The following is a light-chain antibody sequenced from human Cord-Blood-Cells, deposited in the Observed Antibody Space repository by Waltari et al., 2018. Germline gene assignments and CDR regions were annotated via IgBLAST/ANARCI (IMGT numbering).Light chain of an antibody. Sequence: QSVLTQPPSASGTPGQRVTISCSGSSSNIGSNTVNWYKQLQGPAPKLLISSNNQRPSGVPDRFAGPKSGTSASLAISGLQSDDETDYYCAAGDDSLNGVLFGGGTKLTVL. V-gene: IGLV1-44*01. CDR2: SNN. J-gene: IGLJ2*01. CDR3: AAGDDSLNGVL. CDR1: SSNIGSNT.